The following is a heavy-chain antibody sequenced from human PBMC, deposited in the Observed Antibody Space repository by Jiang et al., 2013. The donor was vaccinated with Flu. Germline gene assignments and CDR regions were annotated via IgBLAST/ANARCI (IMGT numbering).Heavy chain of an antibody. J-gene: IGHJ3*02. CDR1: RFSITSWGYF. CDR3: ARQSKSGATNDAFDI. Sequence: GPGLVKPSETLSLTCTVSRFSITSWGYFWGWIRQTPGKGLEWIGGLSYGGNTDYNASLKRRVTMSVDTSKNQLSLKVISVTAADTAVYYCARQSKSGATNDAFDIWGQGTMVTVSS. CDR2: LSYGGNT. V-gene: IGHV4-39*01. D-gene: IGHD1-26*01.